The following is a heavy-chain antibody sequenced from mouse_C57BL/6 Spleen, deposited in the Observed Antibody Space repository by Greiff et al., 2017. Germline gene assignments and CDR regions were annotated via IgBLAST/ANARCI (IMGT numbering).Heavy chain of an antibody. CDR1: GYTFTSYW. CDR2: IDPSDSYT. V-gene: IGHV1-69*01. Sequence: QVQLQQPGAELVMPGASVKLSCKASGYTFTSYWMHWVKQRPGQGLEWIGEIDPSDSYTNYNQKFKGKSTLTVDKSSSTAYMQLSSLTSEDSAVYYWARSGYFDYWGKGTTLTVSS. J-gene: IGHJ2*01. D-gene: IGHD3-1*01. CDR3: ARSGYFDY.